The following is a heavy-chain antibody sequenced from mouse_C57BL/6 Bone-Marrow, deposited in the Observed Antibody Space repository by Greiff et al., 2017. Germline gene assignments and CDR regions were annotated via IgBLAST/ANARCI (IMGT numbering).Heavy chain of an antibody. CDR3: ARSPDSSVYLAGFAY. CDR2: IDPANGNT. J-gene: IGHJ3*01. V-gene: IGHV14-3*01. Sequence: VQLQQSVAELVRPGASVKLSCTASGFNIKNSYMHWVKQRPEQGLEWIGRIDPANGNTKSAPKFQGKATITADTSSNTAYQQLSSLTSEDTAIYYWARSPDSSVYLAGFAYWGQGTLVTVSA. D-gene: IGHD3-2*02. CDR1: GFNIKNSY.